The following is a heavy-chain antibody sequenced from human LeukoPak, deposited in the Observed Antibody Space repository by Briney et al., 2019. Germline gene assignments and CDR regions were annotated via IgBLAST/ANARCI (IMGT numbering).Heavy chain of an antibody. Sequence: PGGSLRLSCVASGFTFSSYGMSWVRQAPGKGLEGVSFITTSGATTSYADSVKGRFTISRDNPRNTLYMQMNSLRDEDTALYYCAIMHGYYDGSGYWVQWGQGTLVTVSS. CDR2: ITTSGATT. J-gene: IGHJ4*02. CDR3: AIMHGYYDGSGYWVQ. CDR1: GFTFSSYG. D-gene: IGHD3-22*01. V-gene: IGHV3-23*01.